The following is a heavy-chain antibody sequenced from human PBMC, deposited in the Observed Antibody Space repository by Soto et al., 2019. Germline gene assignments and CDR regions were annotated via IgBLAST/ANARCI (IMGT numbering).Heavy chain of an antibody. V-gene: IGHV1-69*13. CDR3: ARIAVAGHAFDY. J-gene: IGHJ4*02. Sequence: SVKVSCKASGGTFSSYAISWVRQAPGQGLEWMGGIIPIFGTANYAQKFQGRVTITADESTSTAYMELSSLRSEDTAVYYCARIAVAGHAFDYWGQGTLVNVSS. CDR1: GGTFSSYA. CDR2: IIPIFGTA. D-gene: IGHD6-19*01.